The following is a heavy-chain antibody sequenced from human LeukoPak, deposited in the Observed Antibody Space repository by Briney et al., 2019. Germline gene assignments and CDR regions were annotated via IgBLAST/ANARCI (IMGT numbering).Heavy chain of an antibody. D-gene: IGHD3-10*01. J-gene: IGHJ4*02. CDR3: ARSYPYYGSGSYYDY. CDR1: GGSISSYY. Sequence: SETLSLTCTVSGGSISSYYWSWIRQPAGKGLEWIGRIYTSGSTNYNPSLKSRVTMSVDTSKNQFSLKLSSVTAADTAVYYCARSYPYYGSGSYYDYWGQGTLATVSS. CDR2: IYTSGST. V-gene: IGHV4-4*07.